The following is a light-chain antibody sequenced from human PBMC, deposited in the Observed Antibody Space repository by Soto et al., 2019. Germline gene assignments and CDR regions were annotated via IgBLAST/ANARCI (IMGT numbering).Light chain of an antibody. Sequence: DIQMTQSPSTLSASVGDRVTITCRASQSISSWLAWYQQKPGKAPKLLIYNASSLESGVPARFSGSGSGTEFTLTISNLQPDDFGTYYCQQYNSYPYTFGQGTKLEIK. CDR2: NAS. CDR1: QSISSW. V-gene: IGKV1-5*03. CDR3: QQYNSYPYT. J-gene: IGKJ2*01.